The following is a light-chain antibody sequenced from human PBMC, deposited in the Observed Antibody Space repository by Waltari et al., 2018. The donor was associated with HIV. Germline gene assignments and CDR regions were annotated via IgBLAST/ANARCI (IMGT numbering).Light chain of an antibody. V-gene: IGKV3-20*01. CDR2: GAS. CDR1: QSVRNN. CDR3: QQYGKSPIT. Sequence: DIVLTQFPGTLSLSPGERATLSCRASQSVRNNLVWYQQKPGQAPRLLIFGASSGATDIPDRFSGSGSGTDFTLTISRLEPEDSAVYFCQQYGKSPITFGQGTRLEI. J-gene: IGKJ5*01.